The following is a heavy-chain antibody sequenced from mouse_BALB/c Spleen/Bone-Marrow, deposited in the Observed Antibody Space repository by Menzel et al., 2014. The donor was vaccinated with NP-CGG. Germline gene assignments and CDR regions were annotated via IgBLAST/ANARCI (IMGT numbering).Heavy chain of an antibody. V-gene: IGHV14-3*02. CDR1: GFNIKDTY. CDR3: ARYYYGSSYFDY. Sequence: EVKLVESGAELAKPGASVELSWTASGFNIKDTYMHWVKQRPEQGLEWIGRIDPANGDTKYDPKFQGKATITADTSSNTAYLQLSSLTSEDTAVYYCARYYYGSSYFDYWGQGTTLTVSS. J-gene: IGHJ2*01. D-gene: IGHD1-1*01. CDR2: IDPANGDT.